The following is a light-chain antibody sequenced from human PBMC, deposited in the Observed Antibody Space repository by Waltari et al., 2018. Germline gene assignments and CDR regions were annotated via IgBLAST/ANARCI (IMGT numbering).Light chain of an antibody. CDR1: SSDIGGYNY. J-gene: IGLJ2*01. CDR3: SSYTSDNTRI. V-gene: IGLV2-14*03. CDR2: DVR. Sequence: QSALTQPASVSGSPGQSITIPCTGTSSDIGGYNYPSWYQQHPDKAPKLIIYDVRNRPSGVSARFSASRSANTASLTISGLQAEDEAYYYCSSYTSDNTRIFGGGTKLTVL.